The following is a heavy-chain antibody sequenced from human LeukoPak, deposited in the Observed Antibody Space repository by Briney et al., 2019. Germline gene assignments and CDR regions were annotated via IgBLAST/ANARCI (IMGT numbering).Heavy chain of an antibody. CDR1: GGSISSSSYY. V-gene: IGHV4-39*07. J-gene: IGHJ5*02. D-gene: IGHD6-13*01. Sequence: PSETLSLTCTVSGGSISSSSYYWGWIRQPPGKGLEWIGSIYYSGSTYYNPSLKSRVTISVDTSKNQFSLKLSSVTAADTAVYYCARGGYSSSWYSNWFDPWGQGTLVTVSS. CDR3: ARGGYSSSWYSNWFDP. CDR2: IYYSGST.